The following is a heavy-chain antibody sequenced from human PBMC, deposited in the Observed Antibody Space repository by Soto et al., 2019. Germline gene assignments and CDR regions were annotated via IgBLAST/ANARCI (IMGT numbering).Heavy chain of an antibody. D-gene: IGHD1-1*01. CDR3: ARGSTGFIDP. CDR2: SDGSGIT. CDR1: RGSITNSDW. J-gene: IGHJ5*02. V-gene: IGHV4-4*02. Sequence: SETLSLICTVSRGSITNSDWGTWVRQSPGKGLEWIGESDGSGITNSNPSLKSRVTMSVDKAKNQFSLNLNSVTAADTAVYYCARGSTGFIDPWGQGTLVTVSS.